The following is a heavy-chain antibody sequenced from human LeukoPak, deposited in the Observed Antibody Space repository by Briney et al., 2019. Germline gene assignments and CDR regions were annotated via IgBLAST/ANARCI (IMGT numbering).Heavy chain of an antibody. D-gene: IGHD2-8*01. CDR3: ARDGAN. CDR2: ISYDGSNK. J-gene: IGHJ4*02. V-gene: IGHV3-30*03. Sequence: PGGSLRLSCAASGFTLSSYGMHWVRQAPGKGLEWVAVISYDGSNKYYADSVKGRFTISRDNSKNTPYLQMNSLRAEDTAVYYCARDGANWGQGTLVTVSS. CDR1: GFTLSSYG.